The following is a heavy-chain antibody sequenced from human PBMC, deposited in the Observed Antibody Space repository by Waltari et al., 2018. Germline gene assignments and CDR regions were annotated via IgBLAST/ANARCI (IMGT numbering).Heavy chain of an antibody. CDR1: GYTLTELS. J-gene: IGHJ4*02. CDR2: FEPEDGET. Sequence: QVQLVQSGAEVKKPGASVKVSCKVSGYTLTELSMHWVRQAPGKGLEWMGGFEPEDGETTYAQKCQGRGTMTEDTSTDTADMELSSLRSEDTAVYYCATDAGSGYDIHFDYWGQGTLVTVSS. CDR3: ATDAGSGYDIHFDY. D-gene: IGHD3-22*01. V-gene: IGHV1-24*01.